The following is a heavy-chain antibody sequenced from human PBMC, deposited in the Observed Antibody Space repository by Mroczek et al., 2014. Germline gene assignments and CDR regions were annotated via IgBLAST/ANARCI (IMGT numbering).Heavy chain of an antibody. CDR1: GGSISSSSYY. V-gene: IGHV4-39*01. Sequence: QVQLQESGPGLVKPSETLSLTCTVSGGSISSSSYYWGWIRQPPGKGLEWIGSIYYSGSTYYNPSLKSRVTISVDTSKSQFSLKLSSVTAADTAVYYCARQTAESYYDSSGYKGNFDYWGQGTLVTVSS. D-gene: IGHD3-22*01. CDR2: IYYSGST. CDR3: ARQTAESYYDSSGYKGNFDY. J-gene: IGHJ4*02.